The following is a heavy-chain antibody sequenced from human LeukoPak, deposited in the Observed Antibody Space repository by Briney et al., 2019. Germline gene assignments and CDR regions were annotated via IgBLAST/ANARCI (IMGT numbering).Heavy chain of an antibody. V-gene: IGHV1-18*01. CDR1: GYTFTNYG. Sequence: ASVKVSCKASGYTFTNYGISWVRQAPGQGLEWMGGISAYSGYTHYAQEIQGRVTVTTEASTSTAYMELRSLTSYDTAVYYCARDAVSTTTAGGIDYWGQGTLVTVSS. J-gene: IGHJ4*02. CDR2: ISAYSGYT. CDR3: ARDAVSTTTAGGIDY. D-gene: IGHD5/OR15-5a*01.